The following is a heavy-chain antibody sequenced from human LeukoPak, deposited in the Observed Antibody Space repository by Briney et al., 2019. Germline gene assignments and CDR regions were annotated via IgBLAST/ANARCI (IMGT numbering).Heavy chain of an antibody. V-gene: IGHV1-3*01. J-gene: IGHJ4*02. CDR2: INAGNGNT. Sequence: GASVKVSCKASGYTFTSYAMHWVRQAPGQGLEWMGWINAGNGNTKYSQKFQGRVTITRDTSASTAYMELSSLRSEDTAVYYCARAGRRGYYAYWGQGTLVTVSS. CDR3: ARAGRRGYYAY. CDR1: GYTFTSYA. D-gene: IGHD3-3*01.